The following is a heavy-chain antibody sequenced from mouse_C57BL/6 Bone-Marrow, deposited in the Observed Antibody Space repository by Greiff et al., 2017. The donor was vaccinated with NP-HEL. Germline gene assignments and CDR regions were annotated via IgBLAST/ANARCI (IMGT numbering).Heavy chain of an antibody. CDR3: ASASITTVVEDWFAY. J-gene: IGHJ3*01. CDR1: GYTFTSYW. V-gene: IGHV1-7*01. CDR2: INPSSGYT. Sequence: QVQLQQSGAELAKPGASVKLSCKASGYTFTSYWMHWVKQRPGQGLEWIGYINPSSGYTKYNQKFKDKATLTADKSSSTAYMQLSSLTYEDSAVYYCASASITTVVEDWFAYWGQGTLVTVSA. D-gene: IGHD1-1*01.